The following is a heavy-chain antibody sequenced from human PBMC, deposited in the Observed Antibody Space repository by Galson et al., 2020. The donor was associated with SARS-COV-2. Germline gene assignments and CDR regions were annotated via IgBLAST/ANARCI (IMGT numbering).Heavy chain of an antibody. Sequence: ASVKVSCKASGYTFTSYGITLVRQAPGQGLEWMGWISAYNGNTNSAQKFQGRVTMTTDTSTRSAYMELGSLRSDDTAVYYCARDCSGGSWYDYWGQGTLVTVSS. CDR3: ARDCSGGSWYDY. J-gene: IGHJ4*02. D-gene: IGHD2-15*01. CDR1: GYTFTSYG. CDR2: ISAYNGNT. V-gene: IGHV1-18*01.